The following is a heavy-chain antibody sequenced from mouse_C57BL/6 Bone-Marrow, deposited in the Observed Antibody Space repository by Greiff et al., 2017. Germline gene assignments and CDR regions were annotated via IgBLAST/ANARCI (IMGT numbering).Heavy chain of an antibody. Sequence: QVHVKQSGAELVKPGASVKMSFKASGYTFTTYPIEWMKQNHGKSLEWIGNFHPYNDDTKYNEKFKGKATLTVEKSSSTVYLELSRLTSDDSAVYYCARGGNYGGYYFDYWGQGTTLTVSS. CDR3: ARGGNYGGYYFDY. CDR2: FHPYNDDT. V-gene: IGHV1-47*01. J-gene: IGHJ2*01. D-gene: IGHD2-1*01. CDR1: GYTFTTYP.